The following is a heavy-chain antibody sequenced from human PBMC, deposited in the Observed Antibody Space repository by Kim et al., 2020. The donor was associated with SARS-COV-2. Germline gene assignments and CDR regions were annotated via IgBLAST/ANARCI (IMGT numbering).Heavy chain of an antibody. D-gene: IGHD3-22*01. V-gene: IGHV3-48*02. CDR1: GFTFSSYS. J-gene: IGHJ6*02. CDR2: ISSSSSTI. Sequence: GGSLRLSCAASGFTFSSYSMNWVRQAPGKGLEWVSYISSSSSTIDYADSVKGRFTVSRDNAKNPLYLQMNSLRYEDTAVYYCSRGRAVLITMIVVVNPYYYYCMDVCGLGITVTVSS. CDR3: SRGRAVLITMIVVVNPYYYYCMDV.